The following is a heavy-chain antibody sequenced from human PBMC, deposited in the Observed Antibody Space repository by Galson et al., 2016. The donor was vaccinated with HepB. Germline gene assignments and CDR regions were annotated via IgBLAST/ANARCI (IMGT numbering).Heavy chain of an antibody. D-gene: IGHD4-17*01. V-gene: IGHV3-21*01. Sequence: SLRLSCAASGFNFTSYSINWVRQAPGKGLEWVSLISTTSTYIYYKDSLKGRFTVSRDNAKNSVYLQMNSLRVEDTAVYYCVRVKSNGDYEGVYRGQGTLVTVSS. CDR3: VRVKSNGDYEGVY. J-gene: IGHJ4*02. CDR1: GFNFTSYS. CDR2: ISTTSTYI.